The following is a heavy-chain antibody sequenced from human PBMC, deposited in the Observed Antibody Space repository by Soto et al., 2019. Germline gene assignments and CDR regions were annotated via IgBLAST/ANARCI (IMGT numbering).Heavy chain of an antibody. D-gene: IGHD3-22*01. CDR2: IYYSGST. Sequence: SETLSLTCTVSGGSISSRNYYWGWIRQPPGKGLEWIGSIYYSGSTYYNPSLKSRVTISVDTSKNQFSLKLSSVTAADTAVYYCARKVNYYESSGTDAFDIWGQGTMVTVSS. J-gene: IGHJ3*02. V-gene: IGHV4-39*01. CDR3: ARKVNYYESSGTDAFDI. CDR1: GGSISSRNYY.